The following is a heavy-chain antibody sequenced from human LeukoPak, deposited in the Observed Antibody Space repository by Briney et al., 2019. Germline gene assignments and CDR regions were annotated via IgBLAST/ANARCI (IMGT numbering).Heavy chain of an antibody. J-gene: IGHJ6*03. CDR3: ARVYYYYMDV. CDR1: GGSFSGYY. V-gene: IGHV4-34*01. Sequence: RSSETLSLTCAVYGGSFSGYYWSWIRQPPGEGLEWIGEINHSGSTNYNPSLKSRVTISVDTSKNQFSLKLSSVTAADTAVYCCARVYYYYMDVWGKGTTVTVSS. CDR2: INHSGST.